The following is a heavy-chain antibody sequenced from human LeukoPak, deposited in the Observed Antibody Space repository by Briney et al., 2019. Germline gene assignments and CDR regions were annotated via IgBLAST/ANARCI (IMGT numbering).Heavy chain of an antibody. V-gene: IGHV3-11*01. CDR3: AGKGVQEGLRYFDWSDDYYYYYGMDV. J-gene: IGHJ6*02. D-gene: IGHD3-9*01. Sequence: PGGSLRLSCAASGFTFSDYYMSWIRQAPGKGLEWVSYISSSGSTIYYADSVKGRFTISRDNAKNSLYLQMNSLRAEDTAVYYCAGKGVQEGLRYFDWSDDYYYYYGMDVWGQGTTVTVSS. CDR2: ISSSGSTI. CDR1: GFTFSDYY.